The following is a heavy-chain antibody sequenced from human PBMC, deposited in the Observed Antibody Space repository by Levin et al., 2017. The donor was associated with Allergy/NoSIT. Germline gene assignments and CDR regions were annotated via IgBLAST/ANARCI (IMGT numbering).Heavy chain of an antibody. CDR2: ISDSGYST. Sequence: GGSLRLSCAASGFTFSSYAMSWVRQAPGKGLEWVSTISDSGYSTYYADSVKGRFTISRDNSKNTLYLQMSSLRAEDTAVYYCAKSPQYCSGGSCYDYFDYWGQGTLVTVSS. J-gene: IGHJ4*02. CDR3: AKSPQYCSGGSCYDYFDY. D-gene: IGHD2-15*01. CDR1: GFTFSSYA. V-gene: IGHV3-23*01.